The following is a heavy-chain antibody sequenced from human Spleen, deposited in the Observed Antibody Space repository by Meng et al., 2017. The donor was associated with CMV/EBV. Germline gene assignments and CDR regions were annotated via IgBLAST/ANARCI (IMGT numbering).Heavy chain of an antibody. CDR1: GFTFSSYS. Sequence: GGSLRLSCAASGFTFSSYSMSWFRQAPGKGLEWVSTISDSGSRTFYADSVRGRATVSRDNSKTTLYLEMSSLGAEDTALYYCAKSLRVDSYDTYSWGQGTMVTVSS. CDR3: AKSLRVDSYDTYS. CDR2: ISDSGSRT. J-gene: IGHJ5*02. D-gene: IGHD3-3*01. V-gene: IGHV3-23*01.